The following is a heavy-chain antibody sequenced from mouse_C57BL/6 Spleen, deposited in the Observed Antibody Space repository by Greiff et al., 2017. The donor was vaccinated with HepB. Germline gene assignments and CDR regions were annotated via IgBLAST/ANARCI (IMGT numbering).Heavy chain of an antibody. CDR2: IDPSDSET. J-gene: IGHJ2*01. CDR1: GYTFTSYW. D-gene: IGHD2-4*01. Sequence: QVQLQQPGAELVRPGSSVKLSCKASGYTFTSYWMHWVKQRPIQGLEWIGNIDPSDSETHYNQKFKDKATLTVDKSSSTAYMQLSSLTSEDSAVYYCARGNYGSCFDDWGQGTTLTVSS. CDR3: ARGNYGSCFDD. V-gene: IGHV1-52*01.